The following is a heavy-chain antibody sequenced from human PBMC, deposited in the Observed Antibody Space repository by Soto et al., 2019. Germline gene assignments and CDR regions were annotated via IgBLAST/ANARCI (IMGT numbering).Heavy chain of an antibody. CDR3: ARGSWGDIVVVVAAPFDY. CDR1: GGSFSGYY. Sequence: SETLSLTCAVYGGSFSGYYWSWIRQPPGKGLEWIGEINHSGSTNYNPSLKGRVTISVDTSKNQFSLKLSSVTAADTAVYYCARGSWGDIVVVVAAPFDYWGQGTLVTVSS. V-gene: IGHV4-34*01. J-gene: IGHJ4*02. D-gene: IGHD2-15*01. CDR2: INHSGST.